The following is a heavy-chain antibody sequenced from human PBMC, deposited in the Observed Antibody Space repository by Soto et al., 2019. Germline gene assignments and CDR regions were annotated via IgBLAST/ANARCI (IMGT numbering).Heavy chain of an antibody. Sequence: PSETLSLTCTVSGGSISSGGYYWSWIRQHPGKGLEWIGYIYYSGSTYYNPSLKSRVTISVDTSKNQFSLKLSSVTAADTAVYYCARSIGVAARGEYFDYWGQGTLVTVSS. CDR3: ARSIGVAARGEYFDY. CDR1: GGSISSGGYY. J-gene: IGHJ4*02. D-gene: IGHD2-15*01. CDR2: IYYSGST. V-gene: IGHV4-31*03.